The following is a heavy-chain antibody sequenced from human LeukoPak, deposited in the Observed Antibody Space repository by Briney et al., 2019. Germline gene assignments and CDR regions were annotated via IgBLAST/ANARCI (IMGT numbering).Heavy chain of an antibody. J-gene: IGHJ4*02. Sequence: SETLSLTCAFYGGSFSGYYWSWIRQPPGKGLEWIGEINHIGGTKYNPSLKSRVTISLDTSKNQFSLKLSSVTAADTAVYYCARGGLKWELLPARARKSYYFDYWGQGTLVTVSS. CDR3: ARGGLKWELLPARARKSYYFDY. D-gene: IGHD1-26*01. CDR1: GGSFSGYY. V-gene: IGHV4-34*01. CDR2: INHIGGT.